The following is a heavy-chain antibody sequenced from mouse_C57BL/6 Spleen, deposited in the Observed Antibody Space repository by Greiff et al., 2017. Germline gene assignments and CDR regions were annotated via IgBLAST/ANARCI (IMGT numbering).Heavy chain of an antibody. J-gene: IGHJ4*01. CDR2: IYPGDGDT. Sequence: QVQLQQSGAELVKPGASVKISCKASGYAFSSYWMNWVKQRPGKGLEWIGQIYPGDGDTNYNGKFKGKATLTADKSSSTAYMQLSSLTSEDSAVYFCANSNSYYAMDYWGQGTSVTVSS. V-gene: IGHV1-80*01. CDR3: ANSNSYYAMDY. D-gene: IGHD2-5*01. CDR1: GYAFSSYW.